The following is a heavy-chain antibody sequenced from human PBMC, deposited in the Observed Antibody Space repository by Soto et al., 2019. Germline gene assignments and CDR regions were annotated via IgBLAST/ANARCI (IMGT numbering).Heavy chain of an antibody. CDR1: GDTFSNFA. V-gene: IGHV1-69*01. J-gene: IGHJ5*02. CDR3: AKMDPSFEGGEGFDP. D-gene: IGHD3-16*01. CDR2: IIPIFGKV. Sequence: QVQLVQSGAEVRKPGSSVKVSCQASGDTFSNFAITWVRQAPGQGLDWMGGIIPIFGKVNYAHKFQGRVTITADEATSTAYMELVSLRSDDTATYYCAKMDPSFEGGEGFDPWGQGTLVTVSS.